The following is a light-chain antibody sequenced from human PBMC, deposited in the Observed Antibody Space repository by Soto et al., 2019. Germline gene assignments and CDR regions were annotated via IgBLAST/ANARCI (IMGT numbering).Light chain of an antibody. Sequence: EIVMTQSPATLSVSPVERATLSCRASQSVSRNIAWYQQKPGQAPRLLIYVTSTRATGIPARFSGSGSGTDFTLTISTLQSEDFAVYCCQQYNKWPLTFGGGTKVEVK. CDR3: QQYNKWPLT. CDR1: QSVSRN. V-gene: IGKV3-15*01. CDR2: VTS. J-gene: IGKJ4*01.